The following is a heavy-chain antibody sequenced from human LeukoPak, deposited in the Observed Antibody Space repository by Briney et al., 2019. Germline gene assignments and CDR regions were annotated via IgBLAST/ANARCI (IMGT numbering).Heavy chain of an antibody. D-gene: IGHD4-11*01. CDR2: IYCSGST. CDR3: ARLRDYSNVPH. J-gene: IGHJ4*02. V-gene: IGHV4-39*01. CDR1: GSSISSGSYY. Sequence: SETLSLTCAVSGSSISSGSYYWGWIRPPPGKGLEWIGSIYCSGSTYYNPSLKSRVTISVDTSKNQFSLKLSSVTAADTAVYYCARLRDYSNVPHWGQGTLVTVSS.